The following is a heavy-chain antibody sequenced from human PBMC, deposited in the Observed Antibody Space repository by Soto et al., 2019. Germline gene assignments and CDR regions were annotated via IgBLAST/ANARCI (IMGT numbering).Heavy chain of an antibody. CDR3: ARDRVVPAAIAYYYGMDV. CDR1: GYTFTSYG. D-gene: IGHD2-2*01. Sequence: ASVKVSCKASGYTFTSYGISWVRQAPGQGLEWMGWISAYNGNTNYAQKLQGRVTMTTDTSTSTAYMELRSLRSDDTAVYYCARDRVVPAAIAYYYGMDVWGQGTTVTVSS. V-gene: IGHV1-18*01. J-gene: IGHJ6*02. CDR2: ISAYNGNT.